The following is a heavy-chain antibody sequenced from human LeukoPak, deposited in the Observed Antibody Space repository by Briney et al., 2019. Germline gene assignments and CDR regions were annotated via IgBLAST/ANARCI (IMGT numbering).Heavy chain of an antibody. J-gene: IGHJ4*02. CDR2: IIPVFGTA. CDR1: GGTFRGYA. D-gene: IGHD5-18*01. Sequence: SVKDSCKASGGTFRGYAGSCVRQAPGQGLEWMGGIIPVFGTANYAQKFQGRVTITADESTSTAYMELSSLRSEDTAVYCCTADVRYTAGFKVFDYWGQGTLVTVSS. CDR3: TADVRYTAGFKVFDY. V-gene: IGHV1-69*13.